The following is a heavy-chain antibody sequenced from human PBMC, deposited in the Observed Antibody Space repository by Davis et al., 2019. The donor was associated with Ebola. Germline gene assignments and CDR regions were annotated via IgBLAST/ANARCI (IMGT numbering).Heavy chain of an antibody. V-gene: IGHV3-15*05. Sequence: GESLKISCAASGFMFSSYVMSWVRQAPGTGLEWVGRIKSKISGGTITYAAPVRGRFTISRDDSKNTLYLQMNSLKSEDTAMYYCTSRGLVSATDEAFDIWGQGTVVTVSS. CDR1: GFMFSSYV. J-gene: IGHJ3*02. D-gene: IGHD1-1*01. CDR2: IKSKISGGTI. CDR3: TSRGLVSATDEAFDI.